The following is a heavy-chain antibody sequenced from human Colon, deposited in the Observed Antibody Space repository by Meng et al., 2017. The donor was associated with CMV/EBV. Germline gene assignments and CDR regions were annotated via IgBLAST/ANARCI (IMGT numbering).Heavy chain of an antibody. V-gene: IGHV4-61*01. CDR3: ARDGRCSRGGGSCLDY. CDR2: IDNSGTT. CDR1: GASLGSNIYY. D-gene: IGHD2-15*01. Sequence: SETLSLTCNVSGASLGSNIYYWSWIRQPPGKGLEWIAYIDNSGTTKYNPYLKSRVTISVDSSKNQFSLKVSSVTAADTAMYYCARDGRCSRGGGSCLDYWGQGTLVTVSS. J-gene: IGHJ4*02.